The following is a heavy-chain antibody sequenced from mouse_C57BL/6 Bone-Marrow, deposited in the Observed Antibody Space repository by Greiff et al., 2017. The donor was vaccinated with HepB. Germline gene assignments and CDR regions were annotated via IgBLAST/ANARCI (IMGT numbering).Heavy chain of an antibody. J-gene: IGHJ4*01. CDR3: AREYAMDY. Sequence: QVQLQQPGAELVMPGASVKLSCTASGYTFTSYWMHWVKQRPGQGLEWIGEIDPSDSYTNYNQKFKGKSTLTVDKSSSTAYMQLSSLTSEDSAVYYCAREYAMDYWGQGTSVTVSS. CDR2: IDPSDSYT. CDR1: GYTFTSYW. V-gene: IGHV1-69*01.